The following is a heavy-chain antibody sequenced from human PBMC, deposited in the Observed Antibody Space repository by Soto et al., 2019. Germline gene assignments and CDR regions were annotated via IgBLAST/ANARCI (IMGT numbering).Heavy chain of an antibody. Sequence: QVQLVQSGAEVRKPGSSVKVSCKASGGTFSSYAISWVRQAPGQGLEWMGGIIPIFGTGNYAQKFQGRVTITADESMSTVYMELSSLRSEDTAVYYCARGGPSSGSSLSAWGQGTLVTVSS. D-gene: IGHD1-26*01. CDR2: IIPIFGTG. CDR3: ARGGPSSGSSLSA. J-gene: IGHJ5*02. CDR1: GGTFSSYA. V-gene: IGHV1-69*01.